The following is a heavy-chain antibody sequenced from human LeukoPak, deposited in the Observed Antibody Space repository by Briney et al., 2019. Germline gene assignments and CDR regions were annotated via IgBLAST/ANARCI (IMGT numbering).Heavy chain of an antibody. Sequence: SETLSLTCTVSGGSISSSSYYWGWIRQPPGKGLEWIGSIYYSGSTYYNPSLKSRATISVDTSKNQFSLKLSSVTAADTAVYYCARGSSGGSYYRAREAGVWFDPWGQGTLVTVSS. D-gene: IGHD1-26*01. V-gene: IGHV4-39*07. J-gene: IGHJ5*02. CDR2: IYYSGST. CDR1: GGSISSSSYY. CDR3: ARGSSGGSYYRAREAGVWFDP.